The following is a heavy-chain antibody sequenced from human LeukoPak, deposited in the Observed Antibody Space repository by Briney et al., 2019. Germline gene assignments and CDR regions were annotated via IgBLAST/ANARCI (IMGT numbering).Heavy chain of an antibody. J-gene: IGHJ4*02. CDR1: GYTFTSYG. Sequence: ASVKVSCKASGYTFTSYGISWVRQAPGQGLEWMGWISACNGNTNYAQKLQGRVTMTTDTSTSTAYMELRSLRSDDTAVYYCARTYVDYYDSSGSDYWGQGTLVTVSS. D-gene: IGHD3-22*01. CDR2: ISACNGNT. CDR3: ARTYVDYYDSSGSDY. V-gene: IGHV1-18*01.